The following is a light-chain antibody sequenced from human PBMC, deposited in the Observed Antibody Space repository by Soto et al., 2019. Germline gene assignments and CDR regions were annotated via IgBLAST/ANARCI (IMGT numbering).Light chain of an antibody. CDR1: QSVSSN. Sequence: EIVMTQSPATLSVSPWERATLSCRASQSVSSNLAWYQQKPGQAPRLLIYGASTRATDIPARFSGSGSGTEFTLTISSLQSEDFAVYYCQQYNSWPPITFGQGTRLEIK. J-gene: IGKJ5*01. CDR3: QQYNSWPPIT. V-gene: IGKV3-15*01. CDR2: GAS.